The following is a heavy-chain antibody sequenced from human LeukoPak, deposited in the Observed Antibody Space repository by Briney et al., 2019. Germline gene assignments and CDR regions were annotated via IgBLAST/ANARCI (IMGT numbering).Heavy chain of an antibody. CDR3: ARGHRRTMIVVLYSYFDY. Sequence: SETLSLTCAVYGGSFSGYYWSWIRQPPGKGLEWIGEINRSGSTNYNPSLKSRVTISVDTSKNQFSLKLSSVTAADTAVYYCARGHRRTMIVVLYSYFDYWGQGTLVTVSS. V-gene: IGHV4-34*01. CDR1: GGSFSGYY. D-gene: IGHD3-22*01. CDR2: INRSGST. J-gene: IGHJ4*02.